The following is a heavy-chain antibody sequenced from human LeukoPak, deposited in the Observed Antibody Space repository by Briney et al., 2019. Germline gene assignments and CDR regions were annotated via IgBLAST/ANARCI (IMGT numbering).Heavy chain of an antibody. CDR2: IYNDGYT. V-gene: IGHV3-66*02. CDR1: GFTFSGNH. Sequence: GGSLRLSCAVSGFTFSGNHMNWVRQVPGKGLEGVSVIYNDGYTYYTDSVTGRFTISRDNSKNILFLQMNSLKPEDTALYYCARDPGDGYGHFGYWGQGTLVTVSS. D-gene: IGHD5-24*01. J-gene: IGHJ4*02. CDR3: ARDPGDGYGHFGY.